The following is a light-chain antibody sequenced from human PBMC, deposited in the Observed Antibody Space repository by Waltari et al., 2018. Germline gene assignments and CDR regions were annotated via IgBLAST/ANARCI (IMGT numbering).Light chain of an antibody. CDR3: QQYHNWPYT. CDR2: GAS. Sequence: EILMTQSPATLSVSPGERATLSCRASQSLSTNLAWYQQHPGQAPRLPLYGASTRATGVPARFSGSRSGTEFTLIISSLQSEDFALYYCQQYHNWPYTFGQGTKLEIK. CDR1: QSLSTN. V-gene: IGKV3-15*01. J-gene: IGKJ2*01.